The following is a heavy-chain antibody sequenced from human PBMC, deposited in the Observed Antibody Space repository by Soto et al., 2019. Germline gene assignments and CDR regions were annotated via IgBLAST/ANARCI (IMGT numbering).Heavy chain of an antibody. V-gene: IGHV4-34*01. CDR3: ARLGRYQMGIFDY. CDR1: GGSFSGYI. J-gene: IGHJ4*02. CDR2: INHSGST. Sequence: SETLSLTCAVQGGSFSGYIWTWIRQPPGKGLQWIGQINHSGSTYYNPSLKSRATISLFTSKNQFSLELASVTAADTALYYCARLGRYQMGIFDYWGQGTLVTVSS. D-gene: IGHD2-2*01.